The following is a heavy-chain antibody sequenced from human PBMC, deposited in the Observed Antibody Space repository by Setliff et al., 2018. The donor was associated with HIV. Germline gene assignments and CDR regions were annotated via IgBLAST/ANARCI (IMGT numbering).Heavy chain of an antibody. V-gene: IGHV1-8*01. D-gene: IGHD2-2*01. Sequence: ASVNVSCKASGYTFSSYDITWVRQATGQGLEWMGWMNPNSGNTGYGRNFRGRVTMTGDTSINTAYMELSSLGPEDTAVYYCARGIRNQLFSDQWGQGTLVTVSS. CDR1: GYTFSSYD. CDR2: MNPNSGNT. J-gene: IGHJ4*02. CDR3: ARGIRNQLFSDQ.